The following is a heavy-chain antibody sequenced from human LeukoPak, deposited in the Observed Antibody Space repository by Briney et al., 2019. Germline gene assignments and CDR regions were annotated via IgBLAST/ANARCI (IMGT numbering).Heavy chain of an antibody. D-gene: IGHD2-21*02. Sequence: SETLSLTCTVSGGSISSSGYYWGWIRQPPGKGLEWIGSIYYSGSTYYNPSLKSRVTISVDTSKNQFSLKLSSVTAADTAVYYCARGYGVTAKSFYDYWGQGTLVTASS. CDR1: GGSISSSGYY. CDR3: ARGYGVTAKSFYDY. J-gene: IGHJ4*02. CDR2: IYYSGST. V-gene: IGHV4-39*07.